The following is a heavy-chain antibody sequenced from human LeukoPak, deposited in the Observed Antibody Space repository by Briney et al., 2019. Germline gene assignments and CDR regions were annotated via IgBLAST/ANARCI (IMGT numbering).Heavy chain of an antibody. Sequence: GGSLRLSCAASGFTFSSYAMSWVRQAPGKGLEWVSGLTGSGGNTYYADSVKGRFTISRDNAKNSLYLQMNSLRAEDTALYYCAKGARFLEWLALKDAFDIWGQGTMVTVSS. CDR3: AKGARFLEWLALKDAFDI. J-gene: IGHJ3*02. V-gene: IGHV3-23*01. CDR1: GFTFSSYA. D-gene: IGHD3-3*01. CDR2: LTGSGGNT.